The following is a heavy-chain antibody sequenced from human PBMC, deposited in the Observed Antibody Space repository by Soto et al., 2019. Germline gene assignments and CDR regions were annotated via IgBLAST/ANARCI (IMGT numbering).Heavy chain of an antibody. D-gene: IGHD3-16*02. Sequence: EVQLVESGGGLVQPGRSLRLSCAASGFTFDDYAMHWVRQVPGKGLEWVSGISWNSVAVAYADSVKGRFTISRDNAKNSLSLQMSSLRTEDTAFYLCAKGRSFHYLDDWGQGTLVTVSS. CDR2: ISWNSVAV. V-gene: IGHV3-9*01. CDR1: GFTFDDYA. CDR3: AKGRSFHYLDD. J-gene: IGHJ4*02.